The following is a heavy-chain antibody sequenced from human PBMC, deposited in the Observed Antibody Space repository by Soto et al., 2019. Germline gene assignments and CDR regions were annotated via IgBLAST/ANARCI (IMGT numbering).Heavy chain of an antibody. CDR3: ARRTVTTYHYFDY. CDR1: GFTFSSSD. Sequence: EVQVVESGGGLVKPWGSLRLSCAASGFTFSSSDMNWVRQAPGKGLEWVSSIDTGTRHVYYADSVRGRFTISRDDAKNSLYLQMNSLRVEDTALYYCARRTVTTYHYFDYWGQGTLVTVSS. V-gene: IGHV3-21*01. CDR2: IDTGTRHV. J-gene: IGHJ4*02. D-gene: IGHD4-17*01.